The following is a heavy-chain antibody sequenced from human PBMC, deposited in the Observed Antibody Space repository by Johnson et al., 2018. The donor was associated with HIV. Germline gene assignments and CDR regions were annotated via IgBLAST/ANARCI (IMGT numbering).Heavy chain of an antibody. V-gene: IGHV3-30*03. CDR2: ISYDGSNK. J-gene: IGHJ3*02. CDR1: GFTFSSYG. Sequence: QVQLVESGGGVVQPGRSLRLSCAASGFTFSSYGMHWVRQAPGKGLEWVAVISYDGSNKYYADSVKGRFTISRDNSKNTLYLQMNSLITDDTAVYYCAREWEAAFDIWGQGTMVTVSS. CDR3: AREWEAAFDI. D-gene: IGHD1-26*01.